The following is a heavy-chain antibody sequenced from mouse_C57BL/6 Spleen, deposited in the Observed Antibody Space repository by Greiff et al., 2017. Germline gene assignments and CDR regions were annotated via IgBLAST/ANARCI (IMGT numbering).Heavy chain of an antibody. D-gene: IGHD2-1*01. J-gene: IGHJ4*01. CDR2: IDPSDSYT. Sequence: QVQLQQPGAELVKPGASVKLSCKASGYTFTSYWMQWVKQRPGQGLEWIGEIDPSDSYTNYNQKFKGKATLTVDTSSSTAYMQLSSLTSEDSAVYYCARYGNDAMDYWGQGTSVTVSS. CDR1: GYTFTSYW. V-gene: IGHV1-50*01. CDR3: ARYGNDAMDY.